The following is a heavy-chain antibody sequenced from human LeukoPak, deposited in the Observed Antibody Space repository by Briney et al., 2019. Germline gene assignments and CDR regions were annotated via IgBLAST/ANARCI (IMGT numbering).Heavy chain of an antibody. CDR2: INPDSGGT. CDR1: GYPFTGYY. D-gene: IGHD5-24*01. V-gene: IGHV1-2*02. CDR3: ARGPFDSGMAYFYYYYYMDV. Sequence: GASVKVSCKASGYPFTGYYMHWVRQAPGQGLEWMGWINPDSGGTNYAQKFQGRVTMTRDTSISTAYMELSSLRSEDTAVYYCARGPFDSGMAYFYYYYYMDVWGKGTTVTVSS. J-gene: IGHJ6*03.